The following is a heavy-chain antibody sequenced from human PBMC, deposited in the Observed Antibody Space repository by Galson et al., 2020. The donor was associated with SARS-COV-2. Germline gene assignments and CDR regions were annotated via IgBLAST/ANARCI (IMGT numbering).Heavy chain of an antibody. Sequence: SETLSLTCTVSGGSISSSSYYWGWIRQPPGKGLEWIGSIYYSGSTYYNPSLKSRVTISVDTSKNQFSLKLSSVTAADTAVYYCAREGPYYDDSSCYFRGNWFDPWGQGTLFTVSS. CDR2: IYYSGST. CDR1: GGSISSSSYY. J-gene: IGHJ5*02. V-gene: IGHV4-39*07. D-gene: IGHD3-22*01. CDR3: AREGPYYDDSSCYFRGNWFDP.